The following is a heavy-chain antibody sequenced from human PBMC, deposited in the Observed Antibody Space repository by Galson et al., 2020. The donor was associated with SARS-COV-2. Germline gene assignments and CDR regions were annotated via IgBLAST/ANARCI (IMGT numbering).Heavy chain of an antibody. J-gene: IGHJ4*02. CDR2: INPNSGGT. CDR3: ARVGWDYGSGSYYPTPLDY. Sequence: EWMGWINPNSGGTNYAQKFQGRVTMTRDTSISTAYMELSRLRSDDTAVYYCARVGWDYGSGSYYPTPLDYWGQGTLVTVSS. V-gene: IGHV1-2*02. D-gene: IGHD3-10*01.